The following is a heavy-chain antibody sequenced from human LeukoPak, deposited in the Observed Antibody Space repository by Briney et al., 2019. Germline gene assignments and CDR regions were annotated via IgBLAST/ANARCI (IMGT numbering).Heavy chain of an antibody. V-gene: IGHV3-64*01. D-gene: IGHD3-10*01. CDR3: AREVNAAYGSGSYEVDY. Sequence: PGGSLRLSCAASGFTLRRYSMHWVRQAPGKGLEYVSAISSNGGSTYYANSVKGRFSISRDNSKNTLYLQMGSLRAEDTAVYYCAREVNAAYGSGSYEVDYWGQGNMVTVSS. CDR1: GFTLRRYS. J-gene: IGHJ4*02. CDR2: ISSNGGST.